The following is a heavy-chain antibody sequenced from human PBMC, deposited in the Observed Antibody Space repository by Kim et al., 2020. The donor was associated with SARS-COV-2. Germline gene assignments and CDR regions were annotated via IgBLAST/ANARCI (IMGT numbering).Heavy chain of an antibody. D-gene: IGHD7-27*01. Sequence: GGSLRLSCAASGFTFSDYGIHWVRQAPGKGLEWVAATSYDGNLQFYVDWVKGRFTISRNNSMNTLYLHMNSLRTEDTSVYFCTKALPQGQGLGNTEFDYWSQGTLVIVTS. CDR3: TKALPQGQGLGNTEFDY. J-gene: IGHJ4*02. CDR2: TSYDGNLQ. V-gene: IGHV3-30*18. CDR1: GFTFSDYG.